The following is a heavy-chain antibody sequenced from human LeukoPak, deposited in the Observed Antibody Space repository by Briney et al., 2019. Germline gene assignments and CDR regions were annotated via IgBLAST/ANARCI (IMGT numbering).Heavy chain of an antibody. J-gene: IGHJ5*02. Sequence: GGSLTLSCAASGFTFSSYAMHWVRQAPGKGLEGVAVISYYGSNKYYADSVKGRFTISRDNSKNTLYLQMNSLRAEDTAVYYCAREGRVGYYGSGSYSPHNWFDPWGQGTLVTVSS. CDR1: GFTFSSYA. CDR3: AREGRVGYYGSGSYSPHNWFDP. V-gene: IGHV3-30*04. D-gene: IGHD3-10*01. CDR2: ISYYGSNK.